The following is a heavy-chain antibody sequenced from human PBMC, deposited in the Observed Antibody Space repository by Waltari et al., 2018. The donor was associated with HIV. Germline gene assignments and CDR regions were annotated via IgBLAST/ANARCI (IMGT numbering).Heavy chain of an antibody. V-gene: IGHV1-18*01. CDR2: FSGYNGNT. CDR1: GYTFTSYG. Sequence: QVQLVQSGAEVKKHGASVKVSCKASGYTFTSYGISWVRQAPGQGLEWMGWFSGYNGNTNYAPKLQGRVTMTTDTSTSTAYMELRSLTSDDTSVYYCARDRASGSYYFDYWGQGTLVTVSS. J-gene: IGHJ4*02. D-gene: IGHD1-26*01. CDR3: ARDRASGSYYFDY.